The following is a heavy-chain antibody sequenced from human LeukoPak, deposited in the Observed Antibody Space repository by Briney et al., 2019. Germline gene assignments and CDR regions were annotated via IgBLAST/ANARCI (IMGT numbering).Heavy chain of an antibody. Sequence: SETLSLTCTVSGGSITGYYWTWIRQPPGKGLEWIGYISDSGSTNYNPSLKSRVTMSVDSSNPQFSLRLNSVTAADTAVYYCARVFRGAVTSNWFDPWGQGTLVTVSS. CDR1: GGSITGYY. D-gene: IGHD4-17*01. J-gene: IGHJ5*02. V-gene: IGHV4-59*01. CDR3: ARVFRGAVTSNWFDP. CDR2: ISDSGST.